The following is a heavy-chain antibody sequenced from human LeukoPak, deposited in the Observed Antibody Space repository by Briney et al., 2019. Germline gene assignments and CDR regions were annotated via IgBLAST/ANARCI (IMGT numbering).Heavy chain of an antibody. CDR2: INPNSGGT. CDR1: GYTFTGYY. J-gene: IGHJ4*02. D-gene: IGHD3-10*01. Sequence: GASVKVSCKASGYTFTGYYMHWVRQAPGQGPGWMGWINPNSGGTNYAQKFQGWVTMTRDTSISTAYMELSRLRSDDTAVYYCARGDGESLHFDYWGQGTLVTVSS. CDR3: ARGDGESLHFDY. V-gene: IGHV1-2*04.